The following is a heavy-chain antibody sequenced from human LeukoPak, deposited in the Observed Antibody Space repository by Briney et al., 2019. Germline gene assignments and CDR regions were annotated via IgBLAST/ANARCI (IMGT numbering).Heavy chain of an antibody. D-gene: IGHD1-7*01. CDR3: AKVGLELPSGMDV. CDR2: ISYDGSNK. Sequence: GRSLRLSCAASGFTFSSYGMHCVRQAPGKGLEWVAVISYDGSNKYYADSVKGRFTISRDNSKNTLYLQMNSLRAEDTAVYYCAKVGLELPSGMDVWGQGTTVTVSS. V-gene: IGHV3-30*18. J-gene: IGHJ6*02. CDR1: GFTFSSYG.